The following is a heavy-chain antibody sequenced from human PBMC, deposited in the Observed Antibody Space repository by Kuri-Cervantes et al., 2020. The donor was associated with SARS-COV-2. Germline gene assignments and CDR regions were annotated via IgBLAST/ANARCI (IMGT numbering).Heavy chain of an antibody. CDR2: IIPIFGTA. CDR1: GGTFSSYA. CDR3: ARGLWSSYYYDSSGYYYYYMDV. V-gene: IGHV1-69*13. Sequence: SVKVSCKASGGTFSSYAISWVRQAPGQGLEWMGGIIPIFGTANYAQRFQGRVTITADESTSTAYMELSSLRSEDTAVYYCARGLWSSYYYDSSGYYYYYMDVWGKGTTVTVSS. J-gene: IGHJ6*03. D-gene: IGHD3-22*01.